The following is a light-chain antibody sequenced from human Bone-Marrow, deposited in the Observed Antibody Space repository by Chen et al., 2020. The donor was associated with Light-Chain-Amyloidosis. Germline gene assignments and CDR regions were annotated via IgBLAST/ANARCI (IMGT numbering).Light chain of an antibody. V-gene: IGKV3-15*01. CDR3: QQYYNWPAT. J-gene: IGKJ3*01. Sequence: EIVLTQSPGTLSVSPGERATLSCRASQSVGSKLAWYQQKPGQAPRLLISGASTRATGIPARFSGNGSETEFTLTISSLQSEDFAIYYCQQYYNWPATFGPGTKVDLK. CDR2: GAS. CDR1: QSVGSK.